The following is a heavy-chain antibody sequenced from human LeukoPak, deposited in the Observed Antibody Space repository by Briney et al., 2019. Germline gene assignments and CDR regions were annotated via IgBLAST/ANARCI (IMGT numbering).Heavy chain of an antibody. CDR1: GFTFSSYA. J-gene: IGHJ5*02. Sequence: GGSLRLSCAASGFTFSSYAMHWVRQAPGKGLEWVAVISYDGSNKYYADSVKGRFTISRDNSKNTLYLQMNSLRAEDTAVYYCARDRPTIAVAFNWFDPWGQGTLVTVSS. D-gene: IGHD6-19*01. CDR3: ARDRPTIAVAFNWFDP. V-gene: IGHV3-30-3*01. CDR2: ISYDGSNK.